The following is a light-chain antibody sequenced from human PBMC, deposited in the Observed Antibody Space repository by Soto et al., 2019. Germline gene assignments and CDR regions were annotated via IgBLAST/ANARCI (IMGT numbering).Light chain of an antibody. CDR3: QQANSFPLT. CDR2: AAS. CDR1: QDISDY. J-gene: IGKJ4*01. V-gene: IGKV1-27*01. Sequence: DIQMTQSPSSLSASVGDRVTITCRASQDISDYLAWYQQKPGQVPNLLIYAASTLQSGVPSRFRGSGSGTDFTLTISSLQPEDFATYYCQQANSFPLTFGGGTKVDIK.